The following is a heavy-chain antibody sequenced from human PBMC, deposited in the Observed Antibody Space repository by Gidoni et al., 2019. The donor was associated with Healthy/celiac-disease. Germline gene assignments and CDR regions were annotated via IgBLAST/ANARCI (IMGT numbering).Heavy chain of an antibody. J-gene: IGHJ4*02. CDR2: INHSGST. D-gene: IGHD3-22*01. Sequence: QVQLQQWGAGLLKPSETLSLTCAVYGGSFSGYYWGWIRQPPGKGLDWIGEINHSGSTNYNPSLKSRVTISVDTSKNQFSLKLSSVTAADTAVYYCARGTTYYYDSSGYYLDYWGQGTLVTVSS. CDR3: ARGTTYYYDSSGYYLDY. V-gene: IGHV4-34*01. CDR1: GGSFSGYY.